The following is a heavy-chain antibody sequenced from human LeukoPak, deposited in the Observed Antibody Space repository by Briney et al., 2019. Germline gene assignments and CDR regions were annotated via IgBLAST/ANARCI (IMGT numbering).Heavy chain of an antibody. CDR1: GFTFSSYP. D-gene: IGHD3-10*01. CDR2: ISYDGSNK. V-gene: IGHV3-30-3*01. CDR3: ARAPGVPNYFDY. Sequence: GGSLRLSCAPSGFTFSSYPMHWVRQAPGKGLEWVAVISYDGSNKYYADSVKGRFTISRDNSKNTLYLQMNSLRAEDTAVYYCARAPGVPNYFDYWGQGTLVTVSS. J-gene: IGHJ4*02.